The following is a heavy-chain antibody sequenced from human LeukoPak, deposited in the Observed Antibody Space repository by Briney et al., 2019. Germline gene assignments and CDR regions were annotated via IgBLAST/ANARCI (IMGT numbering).Heavy chain of an antibody. J-gene: IGHJ4*02. Sequence: PSETLSLTCAVSGGSISSGGYSWSWIRQPPGKGLEWIGYIYHSGSTYYSPSLKSRVTISVDRSKNQFSLKLSSVTAADTAMYYCARALGGYSFFDYWGQGTLVTVSS. D-gene: IGHD5-18*01. CDR3: ARALGGYSFFDY. CDR1: GGSISSGGYS. V-gene: IGHV4-30-2*01. CDR2: IYHSGST.